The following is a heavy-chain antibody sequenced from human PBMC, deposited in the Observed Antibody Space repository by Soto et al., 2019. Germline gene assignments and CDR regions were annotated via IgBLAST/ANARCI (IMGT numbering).Heavy chain of an antibody. CDR3: AKDQRMYYYGSGSDS. CDR2: ISSSSSPI. Sequence: GGSLRLSCAAAGFTFSSNDMNWVRQAPGKGLEWVSYISSSSSPIYYADSVRGRFTISRDNAKNSLYLQMNSLRAEDTAVYYCAKDQRMYYYGSGSDSWGQGTLVTVSS. J-gene: IGHJ4*02. D-gene: IGHD3-10*01. CDR1: GFTFSSND. V-gene: IGHV3-48*01.